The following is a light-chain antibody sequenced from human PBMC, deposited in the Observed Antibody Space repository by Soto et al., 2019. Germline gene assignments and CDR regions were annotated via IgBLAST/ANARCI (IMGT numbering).Light chain of an antibody. J-gene: IGKJ2*01. CDR1: QSITTW. CDR3: QQYNDYHYN. V-gene: IGKV1-5*03. CDR2: KAT. Sequence: DIQMTQSPSTLSASVGDRVTITCRASQSITTWLAWYQQKPVKAPKLLIYKATNLQSGVPSSFSGSGSGTEFSLTISSLQPEDFAISYCQQYNDYHYNSGQGTKLEIK.